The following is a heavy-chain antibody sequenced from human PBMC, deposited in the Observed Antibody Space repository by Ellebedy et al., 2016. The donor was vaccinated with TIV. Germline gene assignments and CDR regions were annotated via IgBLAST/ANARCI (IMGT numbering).Heavy chain of an antibody. D-gene: IGHD5-24*01. J-gene: IGHJ4*02. CDR3: ARLRWQNRVPFDL. V-gene: IGHV3-7*03. Sequence: GESLKISCAASGFTFSDYWMSWVRQAPGKGLEFVADMNADGTEIYYVDSVKGRLIISRDNAKNSLFLQMNSLRAEDTAVYYCARLRWQNRVPFDLWGPGTLVTVSS. CDR2: MNADGTEI. CDR1: GFTFSDYW.